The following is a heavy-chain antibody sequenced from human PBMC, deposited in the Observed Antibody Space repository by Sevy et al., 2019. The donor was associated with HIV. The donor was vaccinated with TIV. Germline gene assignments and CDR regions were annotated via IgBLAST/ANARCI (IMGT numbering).Heavy chain of an antibody. V-gene: IGHV3-66*01. D-gene: IGHD3-22*01. CDR2: IDSGGST. J-gene: IGHJ6*02. CDR3: ASDRYYDASGYYYYYYGMDV. CDR1: GFTVSGNY. Sequence: GGYLRLSCEASGFTVSGNYMAWVRLAPGKGLEWVSLIDSGGSTYYADSVKGRFTISRDNAKNTLYLQMNPLRAEDTAVYFCASDRYYDASGYYYYYYGMDVWGQGTTVTVSS.